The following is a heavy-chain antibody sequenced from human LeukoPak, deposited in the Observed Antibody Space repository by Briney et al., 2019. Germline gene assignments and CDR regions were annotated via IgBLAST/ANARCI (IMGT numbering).Heavy chain of an antibody. CDR1: GFTFRNYD. CDR3: VRGHSIFDY. D-gene: IGHD4-11*01. Sequence: GGSLRLSCAASGFTFRNYDMTWVRQAPGKGLQWVSHIITSGANTYYADSVKGRFTISRDNSKNTLFLQMNSLRAEDTALYYCVRGHSIFDYWGQGTLVTVSS. J-gene: IGHJ4*02. V-gene: IGHV3-23*01. CDR2: IITSGANT.